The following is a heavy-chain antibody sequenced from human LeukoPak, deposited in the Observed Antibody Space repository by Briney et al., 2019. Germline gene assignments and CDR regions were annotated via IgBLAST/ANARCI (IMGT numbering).Heavy chain of an antibody. Sequence: PSQTLSLTCAVSGGSISSGSYYWSWIRQPAGKGLEWIGRIYTSGSTNYNPSLKSRVTISVDTSKNQFSLKLTSVTAADTAVYYCARGPKYDYVWGSYRYTGPLGYWGQGTPVTVSS. J-gene: IGHJ4*02. CDR3: ARGPKYDYVWGSYRYTGPLGY. D-gene: IGHD3-16*02. CDR2: IYTSGST. V-gene: IGHV4-61*02. CDR1: GGSISSGSYY.